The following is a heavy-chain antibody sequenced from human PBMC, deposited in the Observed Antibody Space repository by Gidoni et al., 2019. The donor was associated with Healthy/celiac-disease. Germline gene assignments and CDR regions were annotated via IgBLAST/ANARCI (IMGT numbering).Heavy chain of an antibody. V-gene: IGHV1-3*01. CDR2: VNAGNGNT. CDR1: GYTFTSYA. CDR3: ARDSLRIAAAGDY. D-gene: IGHD6-13*01. Sequence: QVQLVQSGAEVKKPGASVKVSCKASGYTFTSYAMHWVRQAPGQRFEWMGWVNAGNGNTNYSQKFQGRVTITRDTSASTAYMELSSLRSEDTAVYYCARDSLRIAAAGDYWGQGTLVTVSS. J-gene: IGHJ4*02.